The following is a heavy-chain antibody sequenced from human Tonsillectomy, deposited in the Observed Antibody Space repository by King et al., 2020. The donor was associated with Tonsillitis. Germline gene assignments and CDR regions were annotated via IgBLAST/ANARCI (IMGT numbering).Heavy chain of an antibody. CDR1: GGSISRYY. Sequence: QLQESGPGLVKPSETLSLTCTVSGGSISRYYWSWIRQPPGKGLEWVGYIYYSGFTKYNPSLKSRVTVSLDTSKNQFSLNLNSVTAADTAVYFCARGSFAGLGVGYWGQGTLVTVSS. CDR3: ARGSFAGLGVGY. J-gene: IGHJ4*02. CDR2: IYYSGFT. D-gene: IGHD3-10*01. V-gene: IGHV4-59*01.